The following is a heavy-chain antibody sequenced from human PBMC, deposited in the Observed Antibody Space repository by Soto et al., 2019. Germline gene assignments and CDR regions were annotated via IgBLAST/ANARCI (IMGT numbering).Heavy chain of an antibody. Sequence: QVQLQQWGAGLLKPSETLSLTCAVYGGSFSGYYWSWIRQPPGKGLEWIGEINHSGSTNYNPSLKSRVTRSVDTSKNQFSLKLSSVTAADTAVYYCASVQQLEPGAFDIWGQGTMVTVSS. CDR2: INHSGST. D-gene: IGHD6-13*01. CDR1: GGSFSGYY. CDR3: ASVQQLEPGAFDI. V-gene: IGHV4-34*01. J-gene: IGHJ3*02.